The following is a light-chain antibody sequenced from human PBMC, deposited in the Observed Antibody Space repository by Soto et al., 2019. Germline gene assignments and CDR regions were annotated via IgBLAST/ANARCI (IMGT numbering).Light chain of an antibody. CDR2: ALS. V-gene: IGKV3-20*01. Sequence: EIVLTQSPGTLSLSPGQRATLSCRASHNIGQNSLVWYQQKPGVTPRLLAYALSHRATGTPDRFTGSGSGTDFSLTISRLEPEDSAVYYCQQYGSSPFTFGQGTKLEI. CDR3: QQYGSSPFT. CDR1: HNIGQNS. J-gene: IGKJ2*01.